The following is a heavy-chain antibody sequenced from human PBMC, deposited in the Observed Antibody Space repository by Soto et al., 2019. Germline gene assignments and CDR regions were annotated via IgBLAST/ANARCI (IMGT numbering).Heavy chain of an antibody. CDR2: INPSGGST. J-gene: IGHJ4*02. V-gene: IGHV1-46*01. CDR1: GYTFTSYY. CDR3: ARDLGRDYGDYLGYFDY. Sequence: ASVKVSCKASGYTFTSYYMHWVRQAPGQGLEWMGIINPSGGSTSYAQKFRGRVTMTRDTSTSTVYMELSSLRSEDTAVYYCARDLGRDYGDYLGYFDYWGQGTLVTVSS. D-gene: IGHD4-17*01.